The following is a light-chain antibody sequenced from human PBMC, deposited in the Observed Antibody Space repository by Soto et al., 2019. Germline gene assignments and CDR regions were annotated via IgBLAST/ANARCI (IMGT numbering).Light chain of an antibody. CDR2: DND. J-gene: IGLJ3*02. Sequence: QSVLTQPPSVSAAPGQEVTLSCSGSNSNIGIEYVAWYQHVPGTAPKLVIYDNDKRPSGIPDRFSGSKSGTSATLGITGLQTGDEADYYCGTWDNSLGAVVFGGGTKLTVL. V-gene: IGLV1-51*01. CDR1: NSNIGIEY. CDR3: GTWDNSLGAVV.